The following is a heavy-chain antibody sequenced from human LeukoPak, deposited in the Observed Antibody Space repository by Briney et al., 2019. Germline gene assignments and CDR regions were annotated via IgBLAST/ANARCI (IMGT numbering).Heavy chain of an antibody. Sequence: GGSLRLSCAASGFTFSSYGMHWVRQAPGKGLEWVAVIWYDGSNKYYADSVKGRFTISRDNSKNTLYLQMNSLRAEDTAVYYCAIDREWLVTFYYYGMDVWGQGTTVTVSS. V-gene: IGHV3-33*01. CDR3: AIDREWLVTFYYYGMDV. D-gene: IGHD6-19*01. CDR1: GFTFSSYG. J-gene: IGHJ6*02. CDR2: IWYDGSNK.